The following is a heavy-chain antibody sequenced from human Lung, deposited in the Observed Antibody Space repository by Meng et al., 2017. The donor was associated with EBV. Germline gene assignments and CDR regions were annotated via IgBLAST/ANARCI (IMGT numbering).Heavy chain of an antibody. Sequence: PHPSGPDPAKPPQTLSPTCAISGNRASTKSAAWNWIRQSPSRGLEWLGRTYYRSKWYNDYAVSVKSRITINPDTSKNQFSLQLNSVTPEDTAVYYCASSRPLAGNWNYHYWGQGTLVTVSS. CDR2: TYYRSKWYN. J-gene: IGHJ4*02. CDR1: GNRASTKSAA. V-gene: IGHV6-1*01. CDR3: ASSRPLAGNWNYHY. D-gene: IGHD1-7*01.